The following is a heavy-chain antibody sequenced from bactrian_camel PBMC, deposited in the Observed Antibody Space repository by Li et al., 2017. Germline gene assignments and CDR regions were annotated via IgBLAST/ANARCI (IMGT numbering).Heavy chain of an antibody. V-gene: IGHV3S1*01. Sequence: QVQLVESGGGSVQAGGSLGLACQVSGNTFPSYCIAWLRQAPGKEREGVAYFYPHSEGTEYAGSVKGRFTISQDSAKSTVYLQMNNLQSEDTAMYYCAEGRGSRGEHCYSLNYWGQGTQVTVS. D-gene: IGHD6*01. CDR3: AEGRGSRGEHCYSLNY. CDR2: FYPHSEGT. J-gene: IGHJ4*01. CDR1: GNTFPSYC.